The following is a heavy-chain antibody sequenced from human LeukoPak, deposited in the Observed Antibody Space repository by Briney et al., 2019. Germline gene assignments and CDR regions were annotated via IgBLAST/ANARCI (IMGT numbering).Heavy chain of an antibody. CDR3: ARDGKYYYDSSGYHY. J-gene: IGHJ4*02. V-gene: IGHV4-34*01. CDR2: INHSGST. CDR1: GGSFSVYY. D-gene: IGHD3-22*01. Sequence: PSQTLSLTCAVYGGSFSVYYWSWIRQPPGKGLEWSGEINHSGSTNYNPSLKSRVTISVDTSKNQFSLKLSSVTAADTAVYYCARDGKYYYDSSGYHYWGQGTLVTVSS.